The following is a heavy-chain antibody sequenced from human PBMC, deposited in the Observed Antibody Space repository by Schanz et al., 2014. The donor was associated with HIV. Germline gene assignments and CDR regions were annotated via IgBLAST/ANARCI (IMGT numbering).Heavy chain of an antibody. Sequence: QVQLVESGGGVVQPGRSLRLSCAVSGFTFSNYAMHWVRQAPGKGLEWVAVISYDGSNKYYADSVKGRFTISRDNSKNTLYLQMNSLRAEDTAVYFCANTEFPYSSSSDYYYGMDVWGQGTTVTVSS. J-gene: IGHJ6*02. CDR3: ANTEFPYSSSSDYYYGMDV. D-gene: IGHD6-6*01. CDR2: ISYDGSNK. CDR1: GFTFSNYA. V-gene: IGHV3-30-3*01.